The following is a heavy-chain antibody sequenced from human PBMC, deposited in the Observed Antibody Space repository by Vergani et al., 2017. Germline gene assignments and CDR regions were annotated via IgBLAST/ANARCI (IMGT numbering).Heavy chain of an antibody. J-gene: IGHJ6*02. D-gene: IGHD3-10*01. V-gene: IGHV1-69*04. CDR1: GGTFSSYA. Sequence: QVQLVQSGAEVKKPGSSVKVSCKASGGTFSSYAISWVRQAPGKGLEWMGTIIPILGIANYAQKFQGRFTMTADKSTSAAYMELSSLRSDDTAVYYCAGGGLDGAGSYSLNYYYGMDVWGQGTAVTVSS. CDR3: AGGGLDGAGSYSLNYYYGMDV. CDR2: IIPILGIA.